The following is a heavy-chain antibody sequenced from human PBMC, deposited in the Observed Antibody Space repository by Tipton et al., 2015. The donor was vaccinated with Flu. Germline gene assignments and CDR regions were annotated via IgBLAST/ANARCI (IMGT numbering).Heavy chain of an antibody. Sequence: SLRLSCAASGFTFSKSALSWVRQAPGKGLVWVSRIKGDGSDTVYADSVRGRFTISRDNAKDTMYLQMNNLRVEDTAIYYCARDNDGYSFDIWGQGTMVTVS. D-gene: IGHD2-21*01. J-gene: IGHJ3*02. V-gene: IGHV3-74*01. CDR2: IKGDGSDT. CDR3: ARDNDGYSFDI. CDR1: GFTFSKSA.